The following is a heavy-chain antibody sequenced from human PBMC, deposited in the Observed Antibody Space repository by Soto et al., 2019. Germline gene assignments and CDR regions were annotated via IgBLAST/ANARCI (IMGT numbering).Heavy chain of an antibody. D-gene: IGHD3-10*01. CDR2: INPNSGGT. J-gene: IGHJ5*02. CDR3: AITYYYGSGSYSFDP. V-gene: IGHV1-2*04. Sequence: ASVKVSCKASGYTFTGYYMHWVRQAPGQGLEWMGWINPNSGGTNYAQKFQGWVTMTRDTSISTAYMELSRLRSDDTAVYYCAITYYYGSGSYSFDPRAQRTLVTGSS. CDR1: GYTFTGYY.